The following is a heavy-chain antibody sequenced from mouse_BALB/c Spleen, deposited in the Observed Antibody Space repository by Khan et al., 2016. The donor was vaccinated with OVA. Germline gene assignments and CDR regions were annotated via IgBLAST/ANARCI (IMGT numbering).Heavy chain of an antibody. CDR1: GFTFTNYG. D-gene: IGHD1-1*02. CDR3: ARVGYNGTLDC. J-gene: IGHJ4*01. Sequence: QIQLVQSGPELKKPGETVQISCKASGFTFTNYGMNWVKQAPGKGLKWMGWINTYTGEPTFADDFKGRVAFSLDNSASTAYLQINSLKNEDTATYFCARVGYNGTLDCWGQGTSVTVSS. V-gene: IGHV9-3-1*01. CDR2: INTYTGEP.